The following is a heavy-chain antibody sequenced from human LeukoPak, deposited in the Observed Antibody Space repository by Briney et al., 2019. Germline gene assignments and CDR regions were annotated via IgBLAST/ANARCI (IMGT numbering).Heavy chain of an antibody. CDR2: ISYDGSNK. CDR3: AKDYYYYDSSGYYPNYYYYYMDV. V-gene: IGHV3-30*18. CDR1: GFTFSSYG. Sequence: GGSLRLSCAASGFTFSSYGMHWVRQAPGKGLEWVAVISYDGSNKYYADSVKGRFTISRDNSKNTLYLQMNSLRAEDTAVYYCAKDYYYYDSSGYYPNYYYYYMDVWGKGTTVTVSS. D-gene: IGHD3-22*01. J-gene: IGHJ6*03.